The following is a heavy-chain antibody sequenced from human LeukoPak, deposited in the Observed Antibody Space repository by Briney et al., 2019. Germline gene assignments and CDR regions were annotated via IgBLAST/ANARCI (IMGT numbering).Heavy chain of an antibody. V-gene: IGHV3-23*01. Sequence: GGSLRLSCAASGFAFSTYAMNWVRQAPGKGLEWVSAISGSGGSTYYADSVKGRFTISRDNSKNTLYLQMNSLRAEDTAVYYCAKEAGYDWFSYFDYWGQGTLVTVSS. J-gene: IGHJ4*02. CDR1: GFAFSTYA. CDR2: ISGSGGST. CDR3: AKEAGYDWFSYFDY. D-gene: IGHD5-12*01.